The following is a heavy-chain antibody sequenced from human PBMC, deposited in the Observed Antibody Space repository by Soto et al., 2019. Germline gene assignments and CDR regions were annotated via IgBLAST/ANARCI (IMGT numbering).Heavy chain of an antibody. CDR3: ARDDQYYYDSSGYYAEYFQH. V-gene: IGHV3-33*01. D-gene: IGHD3-22*01. Sequence: GESLRLSCAASGFTFSSYGMHWVRQAPGKGLEWVAVIWYDGSNKYYADSVKGRFTISRDNSKNTLYLQMNSLRAEDTAVYYCARDDQYYYDSSGYYAEYFQHWGQSTLVTVSS. CDR2: IWYDGSNK. CDR1: GFTFSSYG. J-gene: IGHJ1*01.